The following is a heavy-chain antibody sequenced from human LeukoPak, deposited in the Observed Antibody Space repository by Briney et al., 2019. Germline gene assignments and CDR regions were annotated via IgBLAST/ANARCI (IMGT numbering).Heavy chain of an antibody. CDR2: ITSSGAST. Sequence: PGGSLRLSCAASGFTFSSYAMSWVRQAPGKGLDWVSSITSSGASTYYAHSVKGRFTISGDNSKNTLYLHMNSLRAEDTAVYYCAKDRWFGELPPYGMDVWGKGITVTVSS. CDR3: AKDRWFGELPPYGMDV. D-gene: IGHD3-10*01. V-gene: IGHV3-23*01. CDR1: GFTFSSYA. J-gene: IGHJ6*04.